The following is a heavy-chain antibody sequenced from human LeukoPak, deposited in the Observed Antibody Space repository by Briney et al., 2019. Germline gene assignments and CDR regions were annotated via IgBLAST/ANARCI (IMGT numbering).Heavy chain of an antibody. CDR3: ASLPERGSYDFWSGSIASFDY. V-gene: IGHV4-34*01. J-gene: IGHJ4*02. CDR1: GGSFSGYY. CDR2: INHSGST. Sequence: NPSETLSLTCAVYGGSFSGYYWSWIRQPPGKGLEWLGEINHSGSTNYNPSLKSRVTVSVDTSKNQFSLKLSSVTAADTAVYYCASLPERGSYDFWSGSIASFDYWGQGTPVTVSS. D-gene: IGHD3-3*01.